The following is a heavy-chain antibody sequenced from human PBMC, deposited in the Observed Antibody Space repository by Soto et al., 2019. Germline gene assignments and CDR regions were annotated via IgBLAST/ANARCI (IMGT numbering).Heavy chain of an antibody. CDR1: GGTFNNYG. Sequence: QVQLVQYGAEVNKPGSSVKVSCKASGGTFNNYGMGWVRLAPGQGLEWMGGMIPMIGRTNYAQKLQGRLTLTADASRSKAYMELRSLRSDDTAVYYCASWDYDVLTGYSYDDWGQGTLVTVSS. V-gene: IGHV1-69*01. J-gene: IGHJ4*02. CDR3: ASWDYDVLTGYSYDD. D-gene: IGHD3-9*01. CDR2: MIPMIGRT.